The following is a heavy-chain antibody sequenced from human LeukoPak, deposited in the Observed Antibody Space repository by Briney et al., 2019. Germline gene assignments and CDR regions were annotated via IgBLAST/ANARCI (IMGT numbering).Heavy chain of an antibody. CDR3: ARGPTRANSTDY. Sequence: GGSLRLSCAASGFTFSDYWMSWVRQAPGKGLEWVANIKQDGSEKYYVDSVKGRLTISRDNAKNSLYLQMNSLRAEDTAVYYCARGPTRANSTDYWGQGALVTVSS. CDR2: IKQDGSEK. J-gene: IGHJ4*02. CDR1: GFTFSDYW. V-gene: IGHV3-7*01. D-gene: IGHD2/OR15-2a*01.